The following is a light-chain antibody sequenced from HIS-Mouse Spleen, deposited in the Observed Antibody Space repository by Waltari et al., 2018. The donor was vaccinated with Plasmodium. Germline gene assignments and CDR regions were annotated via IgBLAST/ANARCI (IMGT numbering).Light chain of an antibody. CDR2: AAS. CDR3: QQSYSTLYT. Sequence: DIQMTQSPSSLSASVGDRVTITCRASQSISSYLNWYQQKPGKVPKLLIYAASSLQSGVPSRFSGIGAGTDFTLAISSLQPEDCATYYCQQSYSTLYTFGQGTKLEIK. J-gene: IGKJ2*01. V-gene: IGKV1-39*01. CDR1: QSISSY.